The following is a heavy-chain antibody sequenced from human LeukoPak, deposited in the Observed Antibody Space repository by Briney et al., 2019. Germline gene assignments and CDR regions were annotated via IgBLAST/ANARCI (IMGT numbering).Heavy chain of an antibody. CDR3: ARSNPNRNALDL. J-gene: IGHJ3*01. V-gene: IGHV3-7*01. CDR1: GFTLNSYL. CDR2: INKDGSEE. D-gene: IGHD1-14*01. Sequence: GGSLRLSCAASGFTLNSYLMSWVRQAPGRGLEWVANINKDGSEESYLDSVKGRFTVSRDNAKNSLFLQMNSLRGEDTAVYYCARSNPNRNALDLWGQGTMVTISS.